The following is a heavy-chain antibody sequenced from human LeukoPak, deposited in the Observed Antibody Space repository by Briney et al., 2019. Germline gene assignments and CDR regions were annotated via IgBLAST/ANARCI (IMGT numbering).Heavy chain of an antibody. J-gene: IGHJ3*02. CDR3: ARAEAVAADAFDI. D-gene: IGHD6-19*01. CDR2: ISYDGSNK. V-gene: IGHV3-30-3*01. Sequence: GGSLRLSCAASGFTFSSYAMHWVRQAPGKGLEWVAVISYDGSNKYYADSVKGRFTISRDNSKNTLYLQMNSLRAEDTAVYYCARAEAVAADAFDIWGQGTMVTVSS. CDR1: GFTFSSYA.